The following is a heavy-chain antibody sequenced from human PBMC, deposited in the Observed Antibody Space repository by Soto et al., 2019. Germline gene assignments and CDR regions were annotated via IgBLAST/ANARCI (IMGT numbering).Heavy chain of an antibody. J-gene: IGHJ6*02. D-gene: IGHD5-12*01. CDR3: ARDLRKRNIVATIISPYGMDV. CDR2: IYYSGST. CDR1: GGSVSSGSYY. V-gene: IGHV4-61*01. Sequence: TLSLTCTVSGGSVSSGSYYWSWIRQPPGRGLEWIGYIYYSGSTNYNPSLKSRVTISVDTSKNQFSLKLSSVTAADTAVYYCARDLRKRNIVATIISPYGMDVWGQGTTVTVSS.